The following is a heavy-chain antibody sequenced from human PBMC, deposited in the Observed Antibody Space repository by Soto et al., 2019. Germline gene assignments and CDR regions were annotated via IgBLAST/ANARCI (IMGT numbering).Heavy chain of an antibody. D-gene: IGHD3-16*02. V-gene: IGHV1-18*01. CDR1: GGTFSSYA. CDR3: ARGELMITFGGVIVSGWFDP. J-gene: IGHJ5*02. Sequence: GASVKVSCKASGGTFSSYAISWVRQAPGQGLEWMGRISAYNGSTSYAQKLQGRVTMTTDTSTSTAYMELSSLRSEDTAVYYCARGELMITFGGVIVSGWFDPWGQGTLVTVSS. CDR2: ISAYNGST.